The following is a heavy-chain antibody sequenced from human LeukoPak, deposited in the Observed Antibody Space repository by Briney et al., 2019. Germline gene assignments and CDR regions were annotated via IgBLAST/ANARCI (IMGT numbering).Heavy chain of an antibody. CDR1: GFTFSSYS. CDR3: ASEEIWGAFDI. V-gene: IGHV3-21*01. J-gene: IGHJ3*02. CDR2: ISSSSSYI. Sequence: GGSLRLSCAASGFTFSSYSMNWVRQAPGKGLEWVSSISSSSSYIYYADSVKGRFTISRDNAKNSLYLQMNSLRAEDTAVYYCASEEIWGAFDIWGQGTMVTVSS. D-gene: IGHD7-27*01.